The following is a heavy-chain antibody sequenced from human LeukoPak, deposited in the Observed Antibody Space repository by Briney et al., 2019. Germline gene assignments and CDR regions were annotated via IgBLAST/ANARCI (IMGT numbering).Heavy chain of an antibody. CDR2: INYSGST. V-gene: IGHV4-59*01. CDR1: GGSISSYY. D-gene: IGHD2-2*01. Sequence: SETLSLTCTVSGGSISSYYWSWIRQPPGKGLEWIGYINYSGSTNYNPSLKSRVTVSVDTSKNQFSLKLSSVTAADTAVYYCATTSLAYCSSTSCHSFDYWGQGTLVTVSS. J-gene: IGHJ4*02. CDR3: ATTSLAYCSSTSCHSFDY.